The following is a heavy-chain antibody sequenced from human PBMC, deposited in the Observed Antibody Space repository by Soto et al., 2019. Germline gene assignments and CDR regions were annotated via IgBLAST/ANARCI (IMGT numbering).Heavy chain of an antibody. D-gene: IGHD4-17*01. Sequence: ASVKVSCKASGYTFTNYGISWVRQAPGQGLEWMGWISAYNGNTNYAQKFQDRVTMTTDTSTSTAYMELRSLRSDDTAVYYCARAAYGGNSGFDYWGQGTLVTVSS. V-gene: IGHV1-18*01. CDR1: GYTFTNYG. CDR2: ISAYNGNT. J-gene: IGHJ4*02. CDR3: ARAAYGGNSGFDY.